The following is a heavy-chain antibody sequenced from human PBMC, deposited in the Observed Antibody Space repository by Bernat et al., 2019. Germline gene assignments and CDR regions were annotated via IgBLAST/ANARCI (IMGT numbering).Heavy chain of an antibody. V-gene: IGHV3-30-3*01. D-gene: IGHD3-10*01. CDR3: ARDTWGDGGSIGVPFGDYYYGMDV. Sequence: QVQLVESGGGVVQPGRSLRLSCAASGFTFSSYAMHWVRQAPGKGLEWVAVISYDGSNKYYADSVKGRFTISRDNSKNTLYLQMNSLRAEDTAVYYCARDTWGDGGSIGVPFGDYYYGMDVWGQGTTVTVSS. J-gene: IGHJ6*02. CDR1: GFTFSSYA. CDR2: ISYDGSNK.